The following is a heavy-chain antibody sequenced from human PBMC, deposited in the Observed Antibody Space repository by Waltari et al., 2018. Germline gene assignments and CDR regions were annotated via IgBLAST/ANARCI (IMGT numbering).Heavy chain of an antibody. D-gene: IGHD3-22*01. V-gene: IGHV3-21*04. J-gene: IGHJ5*01. CDR3: AKAIKGYNSAWFDY. CDR2: ITGSGAYI. CDR1: GFTFSTFG. Sequence: EVQLVESGGGLVKPGGSLRLSCVASGFTFSTFGMSWVRQAPGKGLEWFSTITGSGAYIYYADSIKGRFTISRDNSRNTVFLQMNSLRAEETAVYYCAKAIKGYNSAWFDYWGQGTLVTVSS.